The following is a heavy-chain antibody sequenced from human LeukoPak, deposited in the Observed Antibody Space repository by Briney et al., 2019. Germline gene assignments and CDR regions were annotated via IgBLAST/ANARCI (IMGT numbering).Heavy chain of an antibody. CDR2: ISGSGGST. D-gene: IGHD3-22*01. V-gene: IGHV3-23*01. CDR3: ASSYYDSI. Sequence: GGSLRLSCAASGFTLSRYAMSWVRQAPGKGLEWVSDISGSGGSTYYADSAKGRFTISRDNSKNTLYLQMNSLRAEDTAVYYCASSYYDSIWGQGTMVTVSS. CDR1: GFTLSRYA. J-gene: IGHJ3*02.